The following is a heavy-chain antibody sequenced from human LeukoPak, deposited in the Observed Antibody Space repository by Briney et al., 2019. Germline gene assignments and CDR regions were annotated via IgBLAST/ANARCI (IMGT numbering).Heavy chain of an antibody. V-gene: IGHV4-39*07. CDR1: GVSITSISFY. CDR3: ATSYTSGSYGNLDS. D-gene: IGHD3-10*01. CDR2: ISYIGST. Sequence: PSETLSLTCTVSGVSITSISFYWGWIRQPPGKGLEWIASISYIGSTFYNPSLNGRVTISVDTSKYQFSLKLSSVTAADTAVYYCATSYTSGSYGNLDSWGQGTLVSVSS. J-gene: IGHJ4*02.